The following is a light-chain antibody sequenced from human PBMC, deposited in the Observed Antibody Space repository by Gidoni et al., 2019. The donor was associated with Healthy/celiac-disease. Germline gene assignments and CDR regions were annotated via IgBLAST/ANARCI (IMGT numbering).Light chain of an antibody. J-gene: IGKJ2*01. CDR2: GAS. V-gene: IGKV3-15*01. CDR3: QQYNNWPLYX. CDR1: QSVSSN. Sequence: EIVMTQSPATLSVSPGERATLSCRASQSVSSNLAWYQQKPGQAPRLLIYGASTRATGIPARFSGSGSGTEFTLTISSLQSEDFAVYYCQQYNNWPLYXXXQGTKLEIK.